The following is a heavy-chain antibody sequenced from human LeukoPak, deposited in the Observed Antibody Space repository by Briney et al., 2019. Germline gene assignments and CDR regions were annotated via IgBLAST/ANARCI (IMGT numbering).Heavy chain of an antibody. CDR2: ISGSGGST. J-gene: IGHJ4*02. V-gene: IGHV3-23*01. CDR3: AKGAYSSSELAY. D-gene: IGHD6-6*01. Sequence: GGSLRLSCAASGFTFSNYAMSWVRQAPGKGLEWVSAISGSGGSTYYADSVKGRFTISRDNFKNTLYVQMNSLRAEDTAVYYCAKGAYSSSELAYWGQGTLVTVSS. CDR1: GFTFSNYA.